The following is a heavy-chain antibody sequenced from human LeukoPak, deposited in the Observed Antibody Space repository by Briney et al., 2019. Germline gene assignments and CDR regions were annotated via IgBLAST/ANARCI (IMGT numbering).Heavy chain of an antibody. V-gene: IGHV3-43*02. CDR3: ATWAFYHNLDV. CDR1: GFSFSNYD. D-gene: IGHD1-1*01. CDR2: IKADGSGT. Sequence: GGSLRLSCAVSGFSFSNYDMTWVRQAPGKGLEWVSVIKADGSGTFYSDSVRGRFTTSRDNSKNSLYLQMSSLTSVDTALYYCATWAFYHNLDVWGQGTTVAISS. J-gene: IGHJ6*02.